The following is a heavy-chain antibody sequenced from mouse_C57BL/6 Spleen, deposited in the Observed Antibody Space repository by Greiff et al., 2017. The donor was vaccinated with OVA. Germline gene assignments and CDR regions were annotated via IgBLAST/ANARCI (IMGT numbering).Heavy chain of an antibody. Sequence: DVHLVESGGGLVQPGGSMKLSCVASGFTFRNYWMNWVRQSPEKGLEWVAQIRLKSDNYATHYAESVKGRFTISSVDSKSSVYLQMNNLRAEDTGIYYCTAYGMIGYYAMDYWGQGTSVTVSS. CDR1: GFTFRNYW. CDR3: TAYGMIGYYAMDY. D-gene: IGHD1-1*01. CDR2: IRLKSDNYAT. J-gene: IGHJ4*01. V-gene: IGHV6-3*01.